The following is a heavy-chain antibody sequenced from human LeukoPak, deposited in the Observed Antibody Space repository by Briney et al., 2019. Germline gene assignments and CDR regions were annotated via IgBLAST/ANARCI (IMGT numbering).Heavy chain of an antibody. CDR2: ISGSGGST. CDR1: GFALSSYT. V-gene: IGHV3-23*01. D-gene: IGHD2-15*01. J-gene: IGHJ4*02. CDR3: AKDFRVRGYCGGLSCSLFDY. Sequence: GGSLRLSCAASGFALSSYTMSWVRQAPGKGLEWVSAISGSGGSTYYADSVKGRFTISRDNSKNTLFLQMNSLRADDTAVYYCAKDFRVRGYCGGLSCSLFDYWGQGTLVTVSS.